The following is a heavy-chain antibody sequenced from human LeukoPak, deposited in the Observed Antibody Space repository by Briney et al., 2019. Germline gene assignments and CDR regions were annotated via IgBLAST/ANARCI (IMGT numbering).Heavy chain of an antibody. Sequence: GASVTLSFTSSGCTFTSCLIHWIRQAPGQGFEGVAKIHSGDGDRDYAQRFQGRVTMSSDSSTTTVYMELTGLTSADTAVYYCARDLFGAWTWDYWGQGTLITVSS. D-gene: IGHD2-21*02. CDR1: GCTFTSCL. V-gene: IGHV1-46*01. J-gene: IGHJ4*02. CDR2: IHSGDGDR. CDR3: ARDLFGAWTWDY.